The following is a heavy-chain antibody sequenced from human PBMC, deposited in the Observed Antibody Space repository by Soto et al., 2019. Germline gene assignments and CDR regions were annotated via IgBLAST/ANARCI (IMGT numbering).Heavy chain of an antibody. V-gene: IGHV4-59*01. CDR1: GGSISSYY. J-gene: IGHJ4*02. CDR3: ARGGSSSDFDY. Sequence: SETLSLTCTVSGGSISSYYWSWIRQPPGKGLEWIGYIYYSGSTNYNPSLKSRVTISVDTSKNQFSLKLSSVTAADTAVYYCARGGSSSDFDYWGQGTLVTAPQ. CDR2: IYYSGST. D-gene: IGHD6-6*01.